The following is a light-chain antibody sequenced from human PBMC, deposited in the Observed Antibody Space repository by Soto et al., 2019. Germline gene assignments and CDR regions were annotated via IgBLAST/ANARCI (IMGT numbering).Light chain of an antibody. J-gene: IGKJ1*01. CDR2: GAS. V-gene: IGKV3-20*01. CDR3: QQYVTSPWA. CDR1: QSVSSSF. Sequence: EIVLTQSPGTLSLSPGERATLSCRASQSVSSSFLAWYQQKPGQAPRLLIYGASNRATGIPDRFSGSGSGTDFPLTISRLEPEDCAVYYCQQYVTSPWAFGQGTKVAIE.